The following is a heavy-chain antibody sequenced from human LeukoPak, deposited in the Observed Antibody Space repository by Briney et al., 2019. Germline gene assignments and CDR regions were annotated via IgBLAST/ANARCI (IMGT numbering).Heavy chain of an antibody. CDR2: ISSSGSTI. CDR3: ARLYSSSSGLRASDY. Sequence: PGGSLRLSCAASGFTFSSYEMNWVRQAPGKGLEWVSYISSSGSTIFYADSVKGRFTISRDNAKNSLYLQMNSLRAEDTAVYYCARLYSSSSGLRASDYWGQGTQVTVSS. CDR1: GFTFSSYE. D-gene: IGHD6-6*01. J-gene: IGHJ4*02. V-gene: IGHV3-48*03.